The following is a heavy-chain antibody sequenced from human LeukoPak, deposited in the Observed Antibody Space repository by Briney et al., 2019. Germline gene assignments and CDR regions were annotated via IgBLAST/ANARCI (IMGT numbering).Heavy chain of an antibody. D-gene: IGHD6-19*01. CDR3: VRDNLENQWLERSY. J-gene: IGHJ4*02. CDR1: GFTFDDYG. V-gene: IGHV3-48*01. Sequence: GGSLRLSCAASGFTFDDYGMSWVRQAPGKGREWVSQISASETSIKYADSVRGRFTISRDNVKNSVYLQMNSLRAEDTAIYYCVRDNLENQWLERSYWGQGTLVTVSS. CDR2: ISASETSI.